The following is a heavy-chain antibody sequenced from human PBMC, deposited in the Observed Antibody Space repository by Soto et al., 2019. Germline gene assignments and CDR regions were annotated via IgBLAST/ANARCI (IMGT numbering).Heavy chain of an antibody. V-gene: IGHV4-31*03. CDR3: ARHRILYYYGMDV. Sequence: QVQLQESGPGLVKPSQTLSLTCTVSGGSISSGGYYWSWIRQHPGKGLEWIGYIYYSGSTYYNPSLKGRVTISVDTSKNQFSLKLSSVTAADTAVYYCARHRILYYYGMDVWGQGTTVTVSS. J-gene: IGHJ6*02. CDR1: GGSISSGGYY. CDR2: IYYSGST.